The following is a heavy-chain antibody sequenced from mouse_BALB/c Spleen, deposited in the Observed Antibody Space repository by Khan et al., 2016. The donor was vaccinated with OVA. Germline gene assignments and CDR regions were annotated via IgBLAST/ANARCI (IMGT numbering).Heavy chain of an antibody. CDR2: LSSGGDYT. V-gene: IGHV5-6*01. D-gene: IGHD4-1*01. J-gene: IGHJ3*01. CDR1: GFTFSSYS. CDR3: ADHLTGSFAY. Sequence: EVELVESGGDLVKPGGSLKLSCAASGFTFSSYSMSWVRQTPDKRLEWVASLSSGGDYTYYPDRVTGRFTISRDNAKNTLYLQMSDLKSEDTAMYYCADHLTGSFAYWGQGTLVTVSA.